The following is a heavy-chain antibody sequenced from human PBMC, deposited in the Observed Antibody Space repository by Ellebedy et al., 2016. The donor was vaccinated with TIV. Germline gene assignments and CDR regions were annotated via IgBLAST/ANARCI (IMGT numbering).Heavy chain of an antibody. CDR2: ISYEGSNK. CDR1: GFTFSSYA. D-gene: IGHD4-17*01. Sequence: GGSLRLXXAASGFTFSSYAMHWVRQAPGKGLEWVAFISYEGSNKHYADSVRGRFTISRDNFKNTLFLQLNSLRPEDTAVFYCAKSPRPSTVTYFDHWGQGTLDTVSS. CDR3: AKSPRPSTVTYFDH. V-gene: IGHV3-30*18. J-gene: IGHJ4*02.